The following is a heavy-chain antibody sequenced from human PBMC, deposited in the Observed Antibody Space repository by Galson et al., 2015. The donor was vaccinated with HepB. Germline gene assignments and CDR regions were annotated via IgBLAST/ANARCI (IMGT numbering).Heavy chain of an antibody. CDR1: GGTFSSYA. CDR2: IIPILGIA. CDR3: ARRGDSNRRGAFDI. Sequence: SVKVSCKASGGTFSSYAISWVRQAPGQGLEWMGRIIPILGIANYAQKFQGRVTITADKSTSTAYMELSSLRSEDTAVYYCARRGDSNRRGAFDIWGQGTMVTVSS. D-gene: IGHD3-22*01. J-gene: IGHJ3*02. V-gene: IGHV1-69*04.